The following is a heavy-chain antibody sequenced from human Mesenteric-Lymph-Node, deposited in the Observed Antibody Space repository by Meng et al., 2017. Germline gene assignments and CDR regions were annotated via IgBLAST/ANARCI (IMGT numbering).Heavy chain of an antibody. CDR1: GDSISSSGSY. CDR3: AMRIPQYCTGGSCYSGLGH. V-gene: IGHV4-39*07. D-gene: IGHD2-15*01. J-gene: IGHJ4*02. Sequence: SETLSLTCTVSGDSISSSGSYWGWIRQPPGKGLEWIGTVYYTTNTYYNPSLKSRVTMSVDTSKNQFSLDLTSVTAADTAVYYCAMRIPQYCTGGSCYSGLGHWGQGTLVTVSS. CDR2: VYYTTNT.